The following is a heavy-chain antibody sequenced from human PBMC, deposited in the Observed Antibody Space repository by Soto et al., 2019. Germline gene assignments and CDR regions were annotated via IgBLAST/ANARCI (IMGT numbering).Heavy chain of an antibody. CDR2: IIPILGSG. V-gene: IGHV1-69*01. CDR3: ARIRNYYGSGSFFREDFDI. CDR1: GDTFSSYA. J-gene: IGHJ3*02. Sequence: QVQMVQSGAEVKKPGSSVKVSCKASGDTFSSYAISWVRQAPGQGLEWMGGIIPILGSGNYAQRFQDRVTITADESTSTAYMELSSLRSDDTAVYYCARIRNYYGSGSFFREDFDIWGQGTMVTVSS. D-gene: IGHD3-10*01.